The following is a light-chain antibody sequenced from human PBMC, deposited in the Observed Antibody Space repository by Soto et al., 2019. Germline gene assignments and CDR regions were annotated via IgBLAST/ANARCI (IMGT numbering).Light chain of an antibody. V-gene: IGLV1-40*01. CDR2: GNS. CDR3: QSYDSSLSGSYVV. CDR1: SSNIGAGYD. J-gene: IGLJ2*01. Sequence: QSVLTQPPSVSGAPGQRVTLSCTGSSSNIGAGYDVHWYQQLPGTAPKLLIYGNSNRPSGVPDRFSGSKSGTSASLAITGLQAEDEADYYCQSYDSSLSGSYVVFGGGTKLTVL.